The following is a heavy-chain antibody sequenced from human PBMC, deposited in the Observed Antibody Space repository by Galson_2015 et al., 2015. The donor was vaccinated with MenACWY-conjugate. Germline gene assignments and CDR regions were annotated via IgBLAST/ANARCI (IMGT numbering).Heavy chain of an antibody. CDR3: SRTGATPGDY. V-gene: IGHV2-5*02. D-gene: IGHD2-15*01. CDR2: IYWDDDK. CDR1: GFSLSTSGVG. J-gene: IGHJ4*02. Sequence: ALVKPTQTLTLTCTFSGFSLSTSGVGVGWIRQPPEKALEWLALIYWDDDKRYSPSLRSRLTITKDTSKNHVVLTMTNMDPVDTATYYCSRTGATPGDYWGQGTLVTVSS.